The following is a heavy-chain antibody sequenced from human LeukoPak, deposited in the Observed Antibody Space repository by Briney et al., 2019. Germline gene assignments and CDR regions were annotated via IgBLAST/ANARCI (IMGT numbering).Heavy chain of an antibody. CDR3: ARDLGSSSSYFDY. V-gene: IGHV3-48*01. CDR1: GFTFSSYS. Sequence: GGSLRLSCAASGFTFSSYSMNWVRQAPGKGLEWVSYISSSSSTIYYADSVKGRFTISRDNAKNSLYLRMNSLRAEDTAVYCCARDLGSSSSYFDYWGQGTLVTVSS. CDR2: ISSSSSTI. J-gene: IGHJ4*02. D-gene: IGHD6-13*01.